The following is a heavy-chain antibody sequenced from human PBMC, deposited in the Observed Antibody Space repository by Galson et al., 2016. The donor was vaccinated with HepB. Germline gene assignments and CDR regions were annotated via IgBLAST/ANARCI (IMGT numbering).Heavy chain of an antibody. CDR3: AREEYSYGLYYFDH. CDR2: ISSTGAYI. V-gene: IGHV3-21*01. D-gene: IGHD5-18*01. J-gene: IGHJ4*02. Sequence: SLRLSCAASGFTFSGCTMNWVRQAPGKGLEWVSSISSTGAYIYYADSLKGRFTISRDNTKNSVYLQMNSLRAEDTAVYYCAREEYSYGLYYFDHWGQGTLVTVSS. CDR1: GFTFSGCT.